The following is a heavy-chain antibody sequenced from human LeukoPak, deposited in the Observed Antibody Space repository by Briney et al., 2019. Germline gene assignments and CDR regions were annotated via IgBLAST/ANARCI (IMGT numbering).Heavy chain of an antibody. Sequence: GGSLRLSCAASGLTFSSYSMNWVRQAPGKGLEWVSYISSSSSTIYYADSVKGRFTISRDNAKNSLYLQMNSLRAEDTAVYYCARRGMADYWGQGTLVTVSS. D-gene: IGHD3-16*01. J-gene: IGHJ4*02. CDR2: ISSSSSTI. CDR3: ARRGMADY. CDR1: GLTFSSYS. V-gene: IGHV3-48*04.